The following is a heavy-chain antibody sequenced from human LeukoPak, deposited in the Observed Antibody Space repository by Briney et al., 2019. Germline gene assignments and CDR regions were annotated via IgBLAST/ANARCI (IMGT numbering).Heavy chain of an antibody. CDR3: ARKVARRDGYIGY. CDR1: GGSFSGYY. V-gene: IGHV4-34*01. D-gene: IGHD5-24*01. Sequence: PSETLSLTCAVYGGSFSGYYWSWIRQPPGKGLGWIGEINHSGSTNYNPSLKSRVTISVDTSKNQFSLKLSSVTAADTAVYYCARKVARRDGYIGYWGQGTLVTVSS. CDR2: INHSGST. J-gene: IGHJ4*02.